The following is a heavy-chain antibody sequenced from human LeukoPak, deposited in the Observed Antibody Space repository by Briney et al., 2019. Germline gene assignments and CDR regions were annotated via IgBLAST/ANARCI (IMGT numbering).Heavy chain of an antibody. CDR2: ISRSSSYT. J-gene: IGHJ5*02. D-gene: IGHD6-6*01. V-gene: IGHV3-21*01. CDR1: GFTFSSYT. Sequence: PGGSLRLXCAASGFTFSSYTMNWVRQAPGKGLEWVSSISRSSSYTYYADSVKGRFTITRDNAMNSLDLQMYSLRAEDTAVYYCARGREGIAARWWVEEPRWYFFDPWGQGTLVTVSS. CDR3: ARGREGIAARWWVEEPRWYFFDP.